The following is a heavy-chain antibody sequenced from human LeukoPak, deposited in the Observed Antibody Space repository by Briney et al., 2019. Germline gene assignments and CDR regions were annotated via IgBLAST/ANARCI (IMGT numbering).Heavy chain of an antibody. J-gene: IGHJ4*02. CDR3: ARANYYGSGKKDLDY. Sequence: ASVTVSCKASVYTFTTYDINWVRQATGQGLEWVGWMNPNSGNTGYAQKFQGRVTINSNTSISTAYMELNSLRSEDTAVYYCARANYYGSGKKDLDYWGQGTLVTVSS. D-gene: IGHD3-10*01. CDR2: MNPNSGNT. CDR1: VYTFTTYD. V-gene: IGHV1-8*01.